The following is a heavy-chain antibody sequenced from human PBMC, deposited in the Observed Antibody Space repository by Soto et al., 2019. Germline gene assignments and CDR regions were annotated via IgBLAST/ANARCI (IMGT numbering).Heavy chain of an antibody. D-gene: IGHD2-21*01. CDR2: ISSSSSTI. V-gene: IGHV3-48*01. J-gene: IGHJ1*01. CDR1: VFTFSSYS. Sequence: GGSLRLSCAASVFTFSSYSMNWVRQAPGKGLEWVSYISSSSSTIYYADSVKGRFTISRDNAKNSLYLQMNSLRAEDTSVYYCARGPLFPPTATSEIDTWGQGA. CDR3: ARGPLFPPTATSEIDT.